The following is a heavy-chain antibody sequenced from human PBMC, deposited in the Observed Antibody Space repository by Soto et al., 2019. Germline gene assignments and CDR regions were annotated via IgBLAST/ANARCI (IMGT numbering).Heavy chain of an antibody. V-gene: IGHV1-46*01. Sequence: ASVKVSFKAFGYTFTSYYMHWLRQAPGQGLEGMGIINPSGGSTSYAQKFQGRVTMTRDTSTSTVYMELSSLRSEDTAVYYCAREESGEGGSRNYGMDVWGQGTTVTVSS. CDR3: AREESGEGGSRNYGMDV. D-gene: IGHD3-16*01. CDR2: INPSGGST. J-gene: IGHJ6*02. CDR1: GYTFTSYY.